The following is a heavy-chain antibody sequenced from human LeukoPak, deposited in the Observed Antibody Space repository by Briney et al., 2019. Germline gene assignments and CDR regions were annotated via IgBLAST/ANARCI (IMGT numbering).Heavy chain of an antibody. J-gene: IGHJ4*02. D-gene: IGHD2-2*01. Sequence: PGGSLRLSCAASGFTVSSNYMSWVRQAPGKGLEWVSVIYSGGSTYYADSVKGRFTISRDNSKNTLYLHMNNLRAEDTAVYYCARLGYCSSTSCQHYFDYWGQGTLVTVSS. CDR3: ARLGYCSSTSCQHYFDY. V-gene: IGHV3-66*01. CDR2: IYSGGST. CDR1: GFTVSSNY.